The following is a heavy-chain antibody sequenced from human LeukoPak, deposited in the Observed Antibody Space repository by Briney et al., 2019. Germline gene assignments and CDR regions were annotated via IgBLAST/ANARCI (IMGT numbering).Heavy chain of an antibody. D-gene: IGHD5-12*01. V-gene: IGHV4-34*01. CDR1: GGSLSGYY. Sequence: SETLSLTCAVYGGSLSGYYWSWIRQPPGKGLEWIGEINHSGSTNYNPSLKSRVTISVDTSKNQLSLKLSSMTAADTAVYYCASDGYSGYDLNYWGQGTLVTVSS. J-gene: IGHJ4*02. CDR2: INHSGST. CDR3: ASDGYSGYDLNY.